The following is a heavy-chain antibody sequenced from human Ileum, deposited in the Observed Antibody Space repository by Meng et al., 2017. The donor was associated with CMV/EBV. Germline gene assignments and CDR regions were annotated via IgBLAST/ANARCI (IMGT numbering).Heavy chain of an antibody. CDR2: IFSNDEK. J-gene: IGHJ6*02. D-gene: IGHD1-1*01. V-gene: IGHV2-26*01. CDR3: ARMIGQPTYYYYGMDV. CDR1: GLSLSNARMG. Sequence: SGPTLVKPTETLTLTCTVSGLSLSNARMGVSWIRQPPGKALEWLAHIFSNDEKSYSTSLKSRLTISKDTSKSQVVLTMTNMDPVDTATYYCARMIGQPTYYYYGMDVWGQGTTVTVSS.